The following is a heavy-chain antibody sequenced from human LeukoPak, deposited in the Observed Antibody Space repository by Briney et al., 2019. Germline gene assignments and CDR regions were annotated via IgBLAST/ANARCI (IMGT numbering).Heavy chain of an antibody. Sequence: GGSLRLSCAASGFTFSNYGMHWVRQAPGKGLEWVASIRYDGFNKYYADSLKGRFTISRDNSKHTLYLQMNSLRAEDTAVYYCAKKTIVGATVDAFDIWGQGTMVIVSS. J-gene: IGHJ3*02. CDR2: IRYDGFNK. D-gene: IGHD1-26*01. V-gene: IGHV3-30*02. CDR3: AKKTIVGATVDAFDI. CDR1: GFTFSNYG.